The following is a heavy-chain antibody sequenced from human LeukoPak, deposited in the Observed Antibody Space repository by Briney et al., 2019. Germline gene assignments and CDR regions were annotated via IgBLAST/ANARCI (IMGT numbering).Heavy chain of an antibody. Sequence: PGGSLRLSCAASGFTFSTYNMNWVRQAPGKGLEWVANIKQDGSEKYYVDSVKGRFTISRDNAKNSLYLQMNSLRAENTAVYYCARDSVVVVPAAMDRGFDYWGQGTLVTVSS. V-gene: IGHV3-7*03. CDR3: ARDSVVVVPAAMDRGFDY. J-gene: IGHJ4*02. CDR2: IKQDGSEK. CDR1: GFTFSTYN. D-gene: IGHD2-2*01.